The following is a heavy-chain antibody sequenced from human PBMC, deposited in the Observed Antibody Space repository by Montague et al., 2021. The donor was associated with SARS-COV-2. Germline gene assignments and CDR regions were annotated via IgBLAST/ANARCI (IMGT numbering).Heavy chain of an antibody. D-gene: IGHD3-22*01. CDR3: ARFPTSYYYDSKAAPAAPDAFDI. CDR1: GGSISSSSYY. V-gene: IGHV4-39*01. J-gene: IGHJ3*02. CDR2: VYYSGST. Sequence: SETLSLTCTVSGGSISSSSYYWGWIRQPPGKGLEWIGSVYYSGSTYYNPSLKSRVTISVDTSKNQFSLKLSSVTAVDTAVYYCARFPTSYYYDSKAAPAAPDAFDIWGQGTMVTVSS.